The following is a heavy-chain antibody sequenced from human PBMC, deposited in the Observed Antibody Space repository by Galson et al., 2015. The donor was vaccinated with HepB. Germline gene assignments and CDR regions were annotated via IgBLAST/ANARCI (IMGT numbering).Heavy chain of an antibody. J-gene: IGHJ3*02. CDR2: IYYSGGT. Sequence: ETLSLTCSVSGGSISSSSYYWGWIRQPPGQGLEGIGSIYYSGGTYYTPSLKSRVTISVDTSKTQFSLKLSSVTAADTAVFDCARRCITMIVVVIEDAFDIWGQGTMVTVSS. V-gene: IGHV4-39*01. CDR3: ARRCITMIVVVIEDAFDI. CDR1: GGSISSSSYY. D-gene: IGHD3-22*01.